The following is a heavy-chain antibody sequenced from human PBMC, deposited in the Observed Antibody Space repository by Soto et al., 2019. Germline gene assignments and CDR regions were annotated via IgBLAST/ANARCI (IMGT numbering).Heavy chain of an antibody. D-gene: IGHD3-3*01. CDR1: GGPISSYY. Sequence: QVQLQESGPGLVKPSETLSLTCTVSGGPISSYYWSWIRQPPGKGLEWIGYIYYSGSTNYNPSLKSRVTISVDTSKNQFSLKLSSVTAADTAVYYCARGVGVEIWGQGTLVTVSS. CDR2: IYYSGST. CDR3: ARGVGVEI. J-gene: IGHJ4*02. V-gene: IGHV4-59*01.